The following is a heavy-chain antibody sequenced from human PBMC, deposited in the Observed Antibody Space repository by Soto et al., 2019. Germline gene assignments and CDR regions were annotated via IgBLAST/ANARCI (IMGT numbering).Heavy chain of an antibody. CDR2: VYYSGTT. J-gene: IGHJ4*02. V-gene: IGHV4-61*01. CDR3: ARTTAAPNTLRSTYFFDS. D-gene: IGHD2-15*01. Sequence: QVQLQESGPGLLKPSETLSLTCSVSGASVSNKTYYWSFIRQPPGKRAEWIGYVYYSGTTNYNPSLTVRVTISVDVSKNQFSLRLSSVTAADTALYYCARTTAAPNTLRSTYFFDSWGQGTLVTVSA. CDR1: GASVSNKTYY.